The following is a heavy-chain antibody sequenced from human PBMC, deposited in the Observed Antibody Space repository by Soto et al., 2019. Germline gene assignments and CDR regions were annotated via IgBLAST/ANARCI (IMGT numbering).Heavy chain of an antibody. CDR2: INPSGGST. CDR1: GYTFTSYY. D-gene: IGHD2-8*01. J-gene: IGHJ6*02. V-gene: IGHV1-46*01. Sequence: GASVKVSCKASGYTFTSYYMHWVRQAPGQGLEWMGIINPSGGSTSYAQKFQGRVTMTRDTSTSTVYMELSSLRSEDTAVYYCARQPPPNGVYYYYGMDVWGQGTTVTVSS. CDR3: ARQPPPNGVYYYYGMDV.